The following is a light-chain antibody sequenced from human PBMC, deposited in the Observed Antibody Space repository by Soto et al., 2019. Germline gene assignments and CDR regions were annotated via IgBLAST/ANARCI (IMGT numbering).Light chain of an antibody. CDR1: QGINDY. CDR2: AAS. CDR3: KQFIVYPLP. V-gene: IGKV1-9*01. Sequence: DIQLTQSPSFLSASVGDRVTITCRASQGINDYLAWYQQKPGKAPKLLIYAASTLQSEVPSRFSGSASGTEFTLTISRRHPEDFAIYYCKQFIVYPLPFGGGTKGEIK. J-gene: IGKJ4*01.